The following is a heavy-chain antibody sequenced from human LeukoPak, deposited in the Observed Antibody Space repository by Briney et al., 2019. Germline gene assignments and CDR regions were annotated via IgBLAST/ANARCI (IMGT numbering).Heavy chain of an antibody. V-gene: IGHV1-46*01. CDR1: GYTFTSYY. CDR3: ARDRTNTRITIFGVAHFDP. J-gene: IGHJ5*02. Sequence: ASVKVSCKASGYTFTSYYMHWVRQAPGQGLEWMGIINPSGGSTSYAQKFQGRVTMTRDTSTSTVYMELSSLRSEDTAVYYCARDRTNTRITIFGVAHFDPWGQGTLVTVSS. D-gene: IGHD3-3*01. CDR2: INPSGGST.